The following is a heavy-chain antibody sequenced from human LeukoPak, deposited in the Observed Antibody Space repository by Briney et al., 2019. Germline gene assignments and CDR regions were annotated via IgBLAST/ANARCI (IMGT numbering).Heavy chain of an antibody. CDR3: AGSSGWYRFGY. D-gene: IGHD6-19*01. CDR2: ISYTGST. J-gene: IGHJ4*02. Sequence: SETLSLTCTVSGASISPFSWSWLRQPPGKGLEWIGYISYTGSTNYSPSLRSRVTISVDTSKNQFSLKLSFVTAADTAVYYCAGSSGWYRFGYWGQGMLVTVSS. V-gene: IGHV4-59*01. CDR1: GASISPFS.